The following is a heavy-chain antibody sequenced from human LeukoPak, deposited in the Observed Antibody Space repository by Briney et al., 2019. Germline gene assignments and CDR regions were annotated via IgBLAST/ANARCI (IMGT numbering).Heavy chain of an antibody. D-gene: IGHD1-26*01. CDR3: SRDLGAVGRDWYFDL. Sequence: GGSLSLSCAASGFTFSSYSMNWVRQAPGKGLEWVSYLSRSSSAIYYADSVKGRFTISRDNAKNSLYLQMNTLRAEDTAVYYCSRDLGAVGRDWYFDLWGRGTLVTVSS. CDR1: GFTFSSYS. J-gene: IGHJ2*01. CDR2: LSRSSSAI. V-gene: IGHV3-48*04.